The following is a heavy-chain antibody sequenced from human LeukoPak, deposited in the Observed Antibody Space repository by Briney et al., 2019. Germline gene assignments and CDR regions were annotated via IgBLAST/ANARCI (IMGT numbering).Heavy chain of an antibody. CDR3: ARVGDYDSSGYPNDY. CDR1: GFTFDDYG. V-gene: IGHV3-20*04. Sequence: GGSLRLSCAASGFTFDDYGMSWVRQAPGKGLEWVSGINWNGGSTGYADSVKGRFTISGDNAKNSLYLQMNSLRAEDTALYYCARVGDYDSSGYPNDYWGQGTLVTVSS. D-gene: IGHD3-22*01. J-gene: IGHJ4*02. CDR2: INWNGGST.